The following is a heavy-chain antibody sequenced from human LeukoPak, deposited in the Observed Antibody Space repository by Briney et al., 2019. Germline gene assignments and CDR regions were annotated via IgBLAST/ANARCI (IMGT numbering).Heavy chain of an antibody. D-gene: IGHD2-15*01. Sequence: PGGSLRLSCAASGYILSSDAMHWVRQTPGKGLEWVSSISSSGSYTYFADSVKGRFTISRDNAKSSLYLQMNSLRAEDTAVYYCAREVMVVAATTFWYFDLWGRGTLVTVPS. CDR2: ISSSGSYT. J-gene: IGHJ2*01. V-gene: IGHV3-21*01. CDR3: AREVMVVAATTFWYFDL. CDR1: GYILSSDA.